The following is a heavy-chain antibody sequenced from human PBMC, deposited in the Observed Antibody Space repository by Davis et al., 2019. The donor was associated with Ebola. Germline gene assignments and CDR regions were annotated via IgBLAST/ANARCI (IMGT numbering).Heavy chain of an antibody. Sequence: PGGSLRLSCAASGFKFGTYTMNWVRQAPGKGLEWISYISSSSTNVYYAGSVKGRFTTSRDNSKNTLYLQMNSLRAEDTAVYYCAIPPPFVVAEGYYYYGMDVWGQGTTVTVSS. J-gene: IGHJ6*02. D-gene: IGHD2-15*01. CDR2: ISSSSTNV. CDR3: AIPPPFVVAEGYYYYGMDV. CDR1: GFKFGTYT. V-gene: IGHV3-48*01.